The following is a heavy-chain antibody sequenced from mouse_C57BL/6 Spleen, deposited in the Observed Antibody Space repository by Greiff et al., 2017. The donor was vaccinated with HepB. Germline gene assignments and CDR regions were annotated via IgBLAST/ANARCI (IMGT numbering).Heavy chain of an antibody. CDR1: GYSITSCYY. V-gene: IGHV3-6*01. CDR2: ISYDGSN. Sequence: EVQVVESGPGLVKPSQSLSLTCSVTGYSITSCYYWNWIRQFPGNKLEWMGYISYDGSNNYNPSLKNRISITRDTSKNQFFLKLNSVTTEDTATYYCANNYEGFAYWGQGTLVTVSA. CDR3: ANNYEGFAY. J-gene: IGHJ3*01. D-gene: IGHD1-3*01.